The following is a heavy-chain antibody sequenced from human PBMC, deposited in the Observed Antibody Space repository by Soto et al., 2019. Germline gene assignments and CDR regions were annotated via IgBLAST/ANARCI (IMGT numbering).Heavy chain of an antibody. V-gene: IGHV1-2*04. CDR1: GYTITVYY. CDR2: INPNSGGT. J-gene: IGHJ6*02. D-gene: IGHD6-13*01. Sequence: ASVKVSWKASGYTITVYYMHWVRQAPRQGLEWMGWINPNSGGTNYAQKFQGWVTMTRDTSISTAYMELSRLRSDDTAVYYCARDLGIAAAGRPYYGMDVWGQGTTVTVSS. CDR3: ARDLGIAAAGRPYYGMDV.